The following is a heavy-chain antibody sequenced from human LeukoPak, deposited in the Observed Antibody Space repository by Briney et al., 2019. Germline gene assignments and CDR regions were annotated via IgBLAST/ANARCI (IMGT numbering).Heavy chain of an antibody. CDR3: ARAHYYDGSGLDF. V-gene: IGHV3-48*03. D-gene: IGHD3-22*01. CDR1: GFTFSSYE. J-gene: IGHJ4*02. CDR2: ISSSGSTI. Sequence: PGGSLRLSCAASGFTFSSYEMNWVRQAPGKGLEWVSYISSSGSTIYYADSLKGRFTISRDNAKNLLYLQMNSLRAEDTAVYYCARAHYYDGSGLDFWGQGTLVTVSS.